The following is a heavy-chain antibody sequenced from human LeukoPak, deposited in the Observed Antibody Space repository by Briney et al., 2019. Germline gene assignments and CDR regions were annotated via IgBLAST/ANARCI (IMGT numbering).Heavy chain of an antibody. CDR1: GFTFSSYA. Sequence: GGSLRLSCAASGFTFSSYAMSWVRQAPGKGLEWVSAISGSGVYTYNADSVKGRFTISRDNSKNTLYLQMNSLRAEDTAVYYCAKRSGSYGILDYWGQGTLVTVSS. D-gene: IGHD1-26*01. V-gene: IGHV3-23*01. CDR2: ISGSGVYT. CDR3: AKRSGSYGILDY. J-gene: IGHJ4*02.